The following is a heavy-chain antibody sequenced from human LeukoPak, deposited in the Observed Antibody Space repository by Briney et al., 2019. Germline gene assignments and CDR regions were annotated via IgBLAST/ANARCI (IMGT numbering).Heavy chain of an antibody. V-gene: IGHV3-15*01. CDR3: VTAAWNGNC. Sequence: GGSLRLSCAASGFTGSNNYVSWVRQAPGMGLEWVSAIHSSGTTDYAAPVKDRFSMSKDDSKNTLYLQMNGLKTEDTAVYYCVTAAWNGNCWGQGTLVTVSS. D-gene: IGHD1-1*01. CDR1: GFTGSNNY. J-gene: IGHJ4*02. CDR2: IHSSGTT.